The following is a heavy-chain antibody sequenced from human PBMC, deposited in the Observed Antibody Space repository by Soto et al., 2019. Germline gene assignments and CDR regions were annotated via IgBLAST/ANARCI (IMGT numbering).Heavy chain of an antibody. V-gene: IGHV1-69*12. Sequence: QVQLVQSGAEVKKPGSSVKVSCKASGGTFRRYAISWVRQAPGQGLEWMGGIIPIFGTANYAQKFQGRVTMTADESTSTAYMELSSLRSEYTAVYYCAREVTGTSVSYGMDVGGQGTTVTVSS. CDR1: GGTFRRYA. CDR3: AREVTGTSVSYGMDV. D-gene: IGHD1-20*01. CDR2: IIPIFGTA. J-gene: IGHJ6*02.